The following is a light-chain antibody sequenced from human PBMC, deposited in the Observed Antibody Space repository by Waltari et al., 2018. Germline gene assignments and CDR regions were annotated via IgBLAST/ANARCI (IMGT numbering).Light chain of an antibody. CDR1: SSDVGGYNY. J-gene: IGLJ2*01. CDR3: SSYAGSNDVV. CDR2: EVN. Sequence: QSALTQPPSASGSPGPSVTIPCTGTSSDVGGYNYASWYQQHPGKAPKLMIYEVNKRPSGVPDRFSGSKSGNTASLTVSGLQAEDEADYYCSSYAGSNDVVFGGGTKLTVL. V-gene: IGLV2-8*01.